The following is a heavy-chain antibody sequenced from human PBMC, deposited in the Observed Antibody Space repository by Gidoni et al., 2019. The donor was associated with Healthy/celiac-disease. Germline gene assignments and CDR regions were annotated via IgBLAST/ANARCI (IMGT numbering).Heavy chain of an antibody. D-gene: IGHD6-13*01. CDR1: GFTVSSNY. CDR3: ARDAPGIAAAGLDY. CDR2: IYSGGST. J-gene: IGHJ4*02. V-gene: IGHV3-66*01. Sequence: EVQLVESGGGLVQPGGSLRLSCAASGFTVSSNYMSWVRQAPGKGLEWVSVIYSGGSTYYADSVKGRFTISRDNSKNTLYLQMNSLRAEDTAVYYCARDAPGIAAAGLDYWGQGTLVTVSS.